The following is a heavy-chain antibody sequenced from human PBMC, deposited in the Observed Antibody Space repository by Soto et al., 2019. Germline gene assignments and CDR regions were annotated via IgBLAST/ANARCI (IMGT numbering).Heavy chain of an antibody. CDR3: ARRTRSLGPFDY. CDR2: MYFSGST. Sequence: QVQLQESGPGLVKPSETLSLTCSVSGGSANNYYWNWIRQPPGKGLEWIGHMYFSGSTNYNPSLKSRVTMSVDTSKNQFSLQLRSVTSADTAVYYCARRTRSLGPFDYWGQGTLLTVSS. D-gene: IGHD4-17*01. J-gene: IGHJ4*02. CDR1: GGSANNYY. V-gene: IGHV4-59*02.